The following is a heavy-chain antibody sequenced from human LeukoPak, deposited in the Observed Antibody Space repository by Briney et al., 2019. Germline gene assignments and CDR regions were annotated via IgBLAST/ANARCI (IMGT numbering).Heavy chain of an antibody. Sequence: GGSLRLSCVASGFSFSDHWMNWFRQAPGKGLEWVATIKKDGSEQYYVDSMKGRFTISRDNAKNSVYLQINSLRAEDTAVYYCARDLGWLQSDYWGQGTLVTVSS. J-gene: IGHJ4*02. V-gene: IGHV3-7*01. CDR2: IKKDGSEQ. D-gene: IGHD5-24*01. CDR1: GFSFSDHW. CDR3: ARDLGWLQSDY.